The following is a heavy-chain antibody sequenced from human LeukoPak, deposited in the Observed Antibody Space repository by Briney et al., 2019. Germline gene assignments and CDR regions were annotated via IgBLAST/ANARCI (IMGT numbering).Heavy chain of an antibody. D-gene: IGHD3-22*01. CDR2: ISAYNGNT. CDR1: GYTFTSYV. J-gene: IGHJ4*02. Sequence: ASVKVSCKASGYTFTSYVISWVRQAPGQGLEWMGWISAYNGNTNYAQKLQGRVTMTTDTSTSTAYMELRSLSSDDTAVYYCARDREVDYYDSSGYMDWGQGTLVTASS. CDR3: ARDREVDYYDSSGYMD. V-gene: IGHV1-18*01.